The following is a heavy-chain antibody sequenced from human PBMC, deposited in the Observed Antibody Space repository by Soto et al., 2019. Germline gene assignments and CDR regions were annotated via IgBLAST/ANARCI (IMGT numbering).Heavy chain of an antibody. CDR1: GDSVSSNSAA. CDR3: ARSSQNYVVVPAATPDGMDV. V-gene: IGHV6-1*01. CDR2: TYYRSKWYN. J-gene: IGHJ6*04. D-gene: IGHD2-2*01. Sequence: SQTLSLTCAISGDSVSSNSAAWNWIRQSPSRGLEWLGRTYYRSKWYNDYAVSVKSRITINPDTSKNQFSLQLNSVTPEDTAVYYCARSSQNYVVVPAATPDGMDVWGEGMTVTVPS.